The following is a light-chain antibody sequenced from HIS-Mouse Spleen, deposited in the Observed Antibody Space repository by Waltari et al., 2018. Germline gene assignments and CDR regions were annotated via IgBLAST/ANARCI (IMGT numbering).Light chain of an antibody. CDR3: YSTDSSGNHRV. J-gene: IGLJ2*01. CDR2: EDS. Sequence: SYELTQPPSVSVSPGQTARITCSGDALPKKYAYWYQQKSGQASVRVIYEDSKRPSGIPERFSGSSSGTMATLTISGAQVEDEADYYCYSTDSSGNHRVFGGGTKLTVL. V-gene: IGLV3-10*01. CDR1: ALPKKY.